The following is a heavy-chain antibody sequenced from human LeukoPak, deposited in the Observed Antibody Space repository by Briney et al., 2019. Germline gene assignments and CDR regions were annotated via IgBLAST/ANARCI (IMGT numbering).Heavy chain of an antibody. CDR3: ARVERITIFGVVSYFFDY. Sequence: ASVKVSCKASGYTFTSYDINWVRQATGQGLEWMGWMNPNSGNTGYAQKFQGRVTMTRNTSISTAYMGLSSLRSEDTAVYYCARVERITIFGVVSYFFDYWGQGTLVTVSS. CDR2: MNPNSGNT. D-gene: IGHD3-3*01. V-gene: IGHV1-8*01. CDR1: GYTFTSYD. J-gene: IGHJ4*02.